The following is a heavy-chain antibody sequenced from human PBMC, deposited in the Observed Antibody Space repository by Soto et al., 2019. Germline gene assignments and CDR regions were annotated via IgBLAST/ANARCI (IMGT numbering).Heavy chain of an antibody. Sequence: GGCRRLSWAPAGFTFSSYSTNWVRQAPGKGLEWVSSISSSSSYIYYADSVKGRFTISRDNAKDTLYLQMNSLRAEDTAVYYCARLAERITSFGVVRYYYYGMDVWGQGTTVTVSS. CDR1: GFTFSSYS. D-gene: IGHD3-3*01. V-gene: IGHV3-21*01. CDR3: ARLAERITSFGVVRYYYYGMDV. J-gene: IGHJ6*02. CDR2: ISSSSSYI.